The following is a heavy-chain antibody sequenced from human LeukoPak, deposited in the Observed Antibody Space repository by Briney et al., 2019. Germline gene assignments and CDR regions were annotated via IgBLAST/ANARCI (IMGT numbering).Heavy chain of an antibody. V-gene: IGHV3-21*01. CDR2: IGGSTTFT. D-gene: IGHD2/OR15-2a*01. CDR1: GFTFSTYS. Sequence: PGGSLRLSCVASGFTFSTYSMNWVRQAPGKGLEWVSSIGGSTTFTHYADSLNGRFTISRDNAKNSLYLQMDSLRAEDTAVYYCARAMTSQNIAIFYYDYWGQGTLVTVSS. CDR3: ARAMTSQNIAIFYYDY. J-gene: IGHJ4*02.